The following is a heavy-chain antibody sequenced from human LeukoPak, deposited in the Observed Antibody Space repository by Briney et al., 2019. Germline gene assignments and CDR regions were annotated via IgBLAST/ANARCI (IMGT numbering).Heavy chain of an antibody. CDR2: VYYSGST. CDR1: GGSISSGGYY. V-gene: IGHV4-31*03. CDR3: ARDSYSGYDSHMNYFDY. D-gene: IGHD5-12*01. J-gene: IGHJ4*02. Sequence: SETLSLTCTVSGGSISSGGYYWSWIRQHPGKGLEWIGYVYYSGSTYYNPSLKSRVTISVDTSKNQFSLQLSSVTAADTAVYYCARDSYSGYDSHMNYFDYWGQGPLVTVSS.